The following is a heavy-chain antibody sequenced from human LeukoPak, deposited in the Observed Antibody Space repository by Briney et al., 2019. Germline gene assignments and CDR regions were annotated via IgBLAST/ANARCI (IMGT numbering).Heavy chain of an antibody. CDR2: IYYSGST. V-gene: IGHV4-39*01. J-gene: IGHJ6*02. Sequence: PSETLSLTCTVSGGSISSSSYHWGWIRQPPGKGLEWIGSIYYSGSTYYNPSLKSRVTISVDTSKNQFSLKLSSVTAADTAVYYCAICYSNYYYGMDVWGQGTTVTVSS. CDR1: GGSISSSSYH. CDR3: AICYSNYYYGMDV. D-gene: IGHD4-11*01.